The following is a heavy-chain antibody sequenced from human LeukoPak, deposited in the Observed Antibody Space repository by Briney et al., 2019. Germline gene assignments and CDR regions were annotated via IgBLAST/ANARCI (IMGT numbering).Heavy chain of an antibody. CDR3: VRDSFDSTGQYYFDY. Sequence: GGSLRLSCAASGFTFSSYEMNWVRQAPGKGLEWVSYISSSGSTIYYADSVKGRFTISRDNAKNSLYLQMNSLRAEDTAVYYCVRDSFDSTGQYYFDYWGLGTLVTVSS. D-gene: IGHD3-22*01. J-gene: IGHJ4*01. CDR1: GFTFSSYE. CDR2: ISSSGSTI. V-gene: IGHV3-48*03.